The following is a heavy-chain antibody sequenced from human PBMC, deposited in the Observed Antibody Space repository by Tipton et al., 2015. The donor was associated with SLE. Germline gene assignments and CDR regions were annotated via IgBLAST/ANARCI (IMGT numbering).Heavy chain of an antibody. CDR1: GGAITSGRYY. D-gene: IGHD3/OR15-3a*01. J-gene: IGHJ3*02. CDR3: ARAKDWEDGFDI. Sequence: GLVKPSETLSLTCTVSGGAITSGRYYWGWIRQPPGKGLEWIGSFAHSGSSFYNPSLKSRVSISADTSRNEFSLRLNSVTAADTAVYYCARAKDWEDGFDIWGQGTQVTVSS. CDR2: FAHSGSS. V-gene: IGHV4-39*07.